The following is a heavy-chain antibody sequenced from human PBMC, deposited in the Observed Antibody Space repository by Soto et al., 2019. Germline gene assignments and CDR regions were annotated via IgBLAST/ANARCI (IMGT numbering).Heavy chain of an antibody. CDR3: ARRQISPPTRGAAAARGGMDV. Sequence: ESGGGVVQPGGSLRLSCAASGFTFNNYGMHWVHQAPGKGLEWVAVIWNDGSGYYYANSVKGRFTISRDNSKNTLYLQMSSLRAEDTAVYFCARRQISPPTRGAAAARGGMDVWGQGTTVTVSS. D-gene: IGHD6-13*01. J-gene: IGHJ6*02. V-gene: IGHV3-33*01. CDR2: IWNDGSGY. CDR1: GFTFNNYG.